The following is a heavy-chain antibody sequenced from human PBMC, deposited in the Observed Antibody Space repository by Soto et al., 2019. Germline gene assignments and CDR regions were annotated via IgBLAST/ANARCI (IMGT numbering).Heavy chain of an antibody. V-gene: IGHV3-11*06. Sequence: GGSLRLSCAASGFTFSDYYMSWIRQAPGKGLEWVSYISSSSSYTNYADSVKGRFTISRDNAKNSLYLQMNSLRAEDTAVYYCARDQVGTTRRNYYGMDVWGQGTTVTVSS. J-gene: IGHJ6*02. CDR2: ISSSSSYT. CDR3: ARDQVGTTRRNYYGMDV. CDR1: GFTFSDYY. D-gene: IGHD1-1*01.